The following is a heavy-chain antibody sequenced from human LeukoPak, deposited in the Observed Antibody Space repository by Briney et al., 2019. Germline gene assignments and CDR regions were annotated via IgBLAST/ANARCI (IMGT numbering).Heavy chain of an antibody. D-gene: IGHD3-3*01. CDR3: ASTHYDFWSGYYTDPSYYYMDV. Sequence: ASVEVSCTASGYTFTGYYMHWVRQAPGQGLEWMGWINPNSGGTNYAQKFQGRVTMTRDTSISTAYMELSRLRSDDTAVYYCASTHYDFWSGYYTDPSYYYMDVWGKGTTVTVSS. V-gene: IGHV1-2*02. J-gene: IGHJ6*03. CDR1: GYTFTGYY. CDR2: INPNSGGT.